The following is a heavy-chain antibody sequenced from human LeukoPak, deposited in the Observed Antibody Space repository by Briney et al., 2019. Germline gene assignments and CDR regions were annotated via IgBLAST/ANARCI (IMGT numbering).Heavy chain of an antibody. V-gene: IGHV1-18*01. CDR2: ISAYNGNT. CDR3: ASNQLLHPI. CDR1: GYTFTSYG. Sequence: GPSVKVSCKASGYTFTSYGISWVRQAPGQGLEWMGWISAYNGNTNYAQKLQGRVTMTTDTSTSTAYMELSSLRSEDTAVYYCASNQLLHPIWGQGTLVTVSS. D-gene: IGHD2-2*01. J-gene: IGHJ4*02.